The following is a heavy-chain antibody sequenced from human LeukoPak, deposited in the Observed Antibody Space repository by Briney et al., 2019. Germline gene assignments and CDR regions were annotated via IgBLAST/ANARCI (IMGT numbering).Heavy chain of an antibody. Sequence: SETLSLTCTVSGGSISSSSYYWGWIRQPPGKGLEWIGSIYYSGSTYYNPSLKSRVTISVDSSNNQFSLKLSSVTAADTAAYYCARRKVNGGYFDYWGQGTLVTVSS. D-gene: IGHD4-23*01. CDR1: GGSISSSSYY. J-gene: IGHJ4*02. V-gene: IGHV4-39*01. CDR3: ARRKVNGGYFDY. CDR2: IYYSGST.